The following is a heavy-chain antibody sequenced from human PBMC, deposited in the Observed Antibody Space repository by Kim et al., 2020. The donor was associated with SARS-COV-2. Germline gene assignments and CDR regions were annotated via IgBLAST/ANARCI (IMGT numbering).Heavy chain of an antibody. CDR1: GLTFTTYS. CDR3: AKDPRTSPGWGAFDI. Sequence: GGSLRLSCAASGLTFTTYSMTWVRQAPRKGLEWVSSISDSGGSTFYADSVKGRFTISRDNSKNTLYLQINSLRAEDTAVYYCAKDPRTSPGWGAFDIWGQGTMVTVSS. V-gene: IGHV3-23*01. D-gene: IGHD3-16*01. CDR2: ISDSGGST. J-gene: IGHJ3*02.